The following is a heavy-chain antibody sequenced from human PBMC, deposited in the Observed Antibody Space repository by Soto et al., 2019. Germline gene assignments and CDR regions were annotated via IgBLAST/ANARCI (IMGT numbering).Heavy chain of an antibody. D-gene: IGHD1-26*01. CDR1: GYTFTSYG. V-gene: IGHV1-18*01. CDR2: ISAYNGNT. CDR3: ARGGRGSPPGGYYYYYGMDV. J-gene: IGHJ6*02. Sequence: ASVKVSCKASGYTFTSYGISWVRQAPGQGLEWMGRISAYNGNTNYAQKLQGRVTMTTDTSTSTAYMELRSLRSDDTAVYYCARGGRGSPPGGYYYYYGMDVWGQGTTVTVS.